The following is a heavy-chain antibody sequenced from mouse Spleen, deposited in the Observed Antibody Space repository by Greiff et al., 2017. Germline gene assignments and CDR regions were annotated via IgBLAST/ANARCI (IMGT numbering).Heavy chain of an antibody. V-gene: IGHV5-4*02. CDR3: AREGGSSYGYYAMDY. J-gene: IGHJ4*01. D-gene: IGHD1-1*01. Sequence: EVKVVEPGGGLVKPGGSLKLSCEASGSTFSDYYMYWVRQTPEKGLEWVATISDGGSYTYYPDSVKGRFPISRDNAKNNLYLQMSSLKSEDTAMYYCAREGGSSYGYYAMDYWGQGTSVTVSS. CDR1: GSTFSDYY. CDR2: ISDGGSYT.